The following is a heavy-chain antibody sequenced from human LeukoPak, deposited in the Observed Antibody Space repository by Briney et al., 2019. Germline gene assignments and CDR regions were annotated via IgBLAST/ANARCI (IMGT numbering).Heavy chain of an antibody. J-gene: IGHJ4*02. D-gene: IGHD2-2*01. CDR1: GGTFSSYA. V-gene: IGHV1-69*05. CDR2: IIPIYGTA. Sequence: SVKVSCKASGGTFSSYAISWVRQAPGQGLEWMGGIIPIYGTANYAQKFQGRVTITTDESTSTAYMELSSLRSEDTAVYYCAREGYCSSTSCSFDYWGQGTLVTVSS. CDR3: AREGYCSSTSCSFDY.